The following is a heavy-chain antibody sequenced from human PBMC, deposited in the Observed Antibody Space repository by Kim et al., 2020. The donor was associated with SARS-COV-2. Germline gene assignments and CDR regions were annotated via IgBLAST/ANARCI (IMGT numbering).Heavy chain of an antibody. CDR3: ARAGSGLIYFDY. Sequence: SCVDSVTRRFTISRDHADNSLYLKMNSLRAEDTAVYYCARAGSGLIYFDYWGQGTLVTVSS. J-gene: IGHJ4*02. D-gene: IGHD6-19*01. V-gene: IGHV3-7*03.